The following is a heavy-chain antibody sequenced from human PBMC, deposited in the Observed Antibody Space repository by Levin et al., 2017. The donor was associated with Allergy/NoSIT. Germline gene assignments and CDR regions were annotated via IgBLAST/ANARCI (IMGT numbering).Heavy chain of an antibody. Sequence: ASVKVSCTASGFTFNKYGLTWVRQAPGKGLEWVASIGGSGVDSNYADSVRGRFTITRDMNMIFLQMNSLRVEDTAIYYCAKDPMWDRYNFDMDVWGQGASVIVSS. CDR3: AKDPMWDRYNFDMDV. V-gene: IGHV3-23*01. J-gene: IGHJ6*02. CDR1: GFTFNKYG. D-gene: IGHD1-26*01. CDR2: IGGSGVDS.